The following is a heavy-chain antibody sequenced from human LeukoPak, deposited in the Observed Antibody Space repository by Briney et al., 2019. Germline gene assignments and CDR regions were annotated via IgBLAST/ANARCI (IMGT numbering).Heavy chain of an antibody. Sequence: SETLSLTCAVYGGSFSGYYWSWIRQPPGKGLEGIGEINHSGSTNYNPSLKSRVTISVDTSKKQFSLKLSSVTAADTAVYYCVTYYFDSSGPKKNYWGQGTLVTVSS. J-gene: IGHJ4*02. CDR2: INHSGST. CDR3: VTYYFDSSGPKKNY. CDR1: GGSFSGYY. V-gene: IGHV4-34*01. D-gene: IGHD3-22*01.